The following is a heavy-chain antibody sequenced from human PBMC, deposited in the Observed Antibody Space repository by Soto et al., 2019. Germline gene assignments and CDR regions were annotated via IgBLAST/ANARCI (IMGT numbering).Heavy chain of an antibody. Sequence: QVQLVQSGAEVKKPGSSVKISCKASGDTFTTYPITWVRQAPGQGLEWMGRIVPILGVPNSAQKFQGRLTLIANKPTTTAYMELGSLTTTDTAFYYCARDGYAYGSGSFLATWGQGTLVIVSS. CDR1: GDTFTTYP. CDR2: IVPILGVP. J-gene: IGHJ4*02. D-gene: IGHD3-10*01. CDR3: ARDGYAYGSGSFLAT. V-gene: IGHV1-69*04.